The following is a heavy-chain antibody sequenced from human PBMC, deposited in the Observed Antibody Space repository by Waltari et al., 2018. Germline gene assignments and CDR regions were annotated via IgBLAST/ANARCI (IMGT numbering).Heavy chain of an antibody. CDR3: TRARSGSFSTLVEH. J-gene: IGHJ1*01. Sequence: DVQLVESGGGLVRPGGSLRLSCAASGFGFSHYTMDWVRQAPGKGVEWVAFISRDRSYIYYADSGKGRFTISRDNAKNSLYLQMNSLRAEDTAVYYCTRARSGSFSTLVEHWGQGTVVTVSS. CDR1: GFGFSHYT. CDR2: ISRDRSYI. V-gene: IGHV3-21*01. D-gene: IGHD1-26*01.